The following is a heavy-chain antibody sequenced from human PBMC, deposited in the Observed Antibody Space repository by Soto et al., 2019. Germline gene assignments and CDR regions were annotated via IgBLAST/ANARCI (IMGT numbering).Heavy chain of an antibody. V-gene: IGHV3-33*01. J-gene: IGHJ3*02. CDR3: ARDSSAFDI. CDR2: IWYDGSNK. D-gene: IGHD6-6*01. Sequence: QVQLVESGGGVVQPGRSLRLSCAASGFTFSSYGMHWVRQAPGKGLEWVAVIWYDGSNKYYADSVKGRFTISRDNSKNTLYLQMNSLRAEDTAVYYYARDSSAFDIWGQGTMVTVSS. CDR1: GFTFSSYG.